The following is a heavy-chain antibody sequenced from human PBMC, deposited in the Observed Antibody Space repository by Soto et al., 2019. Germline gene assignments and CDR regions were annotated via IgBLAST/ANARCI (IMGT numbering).Heavy chain of an antibody. CDR2: IYSNGDT. CDR1: SDSMNSGGYY. CDR3: ARRGGSSSGYYYYATDV. D-gene: IGHD6-6*01. J-gene: IGHJ6*02. V-gene: IGHV4-31*03. Sequence: QVQLQESGPGLVKPSQTLSLTCSVSSDSMNSGGYYWSWIRQHPGKGLEWIGYIYSNGDTYYNPYHKRRLTISVDTSKNQFSLNLTSVTAADTAVYYCARRGGSSSGYYYYATDVWGQGATVT.